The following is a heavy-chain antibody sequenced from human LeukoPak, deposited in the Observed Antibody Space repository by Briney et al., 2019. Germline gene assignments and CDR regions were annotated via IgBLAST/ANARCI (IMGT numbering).Heavy chain of an antibody. J-gene: IGHJ6*02. Sequence: GASVKVSCKASGYTFTGYYMHWVRQAPGQGLEWMGWINPNSGGTNYAQKFQGRVTMTRDTSICTAYMELSRLRSDDTAVYYCARGPTFYCSGGSCYYYGMDVWGQGTTVTVSS. CDR2: INPNSGGT. CDR1: GYTFTGYY. CDR3: ARGPTFYCSGGSCYYYGMDV. V-gene: IGHV1-2*02. D-gene: IGHD2-15*01.